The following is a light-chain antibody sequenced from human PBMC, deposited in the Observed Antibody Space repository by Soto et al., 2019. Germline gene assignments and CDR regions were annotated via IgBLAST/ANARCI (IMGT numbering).Light chain of an antibody. CDR3: QQYGRSLYS. CDR1: QSVSSSY. J-gene: IGKJ2*03. CDR2: GAS. Sequence: EIVLTQSPGTLSLSPGERATLSCRASQSVSSSYLAWYQLKPGQAPRLLIYGASSRATGIPDRFSGSGSGTDFTLTVNRLEPEDFTVYYCQQYGRSLYSFGQGNKLEIK. V-gene: IGKV3-20*01.